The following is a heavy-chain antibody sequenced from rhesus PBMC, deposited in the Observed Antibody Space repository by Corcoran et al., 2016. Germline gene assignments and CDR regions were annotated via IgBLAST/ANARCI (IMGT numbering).Heavy chain of an antibody. V-gene: IGHV4-169*02. CDR1: GGSISSSY. CDR3: ASGDYFDY. CDR2: IYGSGSST. J-gene: IGHJ4*01. Sequence: QLQLQESGPGLVKPSETLSVTCAVSGGSISSSYWSWIRQAPGKGLEWIGYIYGSGSSTNYNPSLKSRVTLSVDTSKNQLSLKLSSMTAADTAVYYCASGDYFDYWGQGVLVTVSS.